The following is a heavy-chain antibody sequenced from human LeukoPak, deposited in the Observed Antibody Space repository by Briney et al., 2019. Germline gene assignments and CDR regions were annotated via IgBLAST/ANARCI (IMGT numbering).Heavy chain of an antibody. CDR3: AREGGSSWYMGASFDY. J-gene: IGHJ4*02. Sequence: SVKVSCKASGGTFGSYAISWVRQAPGQGLEWMGGIIPIFGTANYAQKFQGRVTITTDESTSTAYMELSSLRSEDTAVYYSAREGGSSWYMGASFDYWGQGTLVTVPS. CDR1: GGTFGSYA. CDR2: IIPIFGTA. V-gene: IGHV1-69*05. D-gene: IGHD6-13*01.